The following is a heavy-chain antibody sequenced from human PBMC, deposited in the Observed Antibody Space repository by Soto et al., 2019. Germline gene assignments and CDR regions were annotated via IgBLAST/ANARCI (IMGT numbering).Heavy chain of an antibody. V-gene: IGHV3-53*02. CDR1: GFTVSSNY. J-gene: IGHJ4*02. CDR3: ARVDTAMVFDY. D-gene: IGHD5-18*01. CDR2: IYSGGST. Sequence: EVQLVETGGGLIQPGGSLRLSCAASGFTVSSNYMSWVRQAPGKGLEWVSVIYSGGSTYYADSVKGRFTISRDNSKNTLYLQMNSLRAEDTSVYSCARVDTAMVFDYWGQGTLVTLSS.